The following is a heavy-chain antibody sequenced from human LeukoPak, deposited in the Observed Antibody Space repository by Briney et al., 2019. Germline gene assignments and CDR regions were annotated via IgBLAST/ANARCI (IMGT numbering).Heavy chain of an antibody. V-gene: IGHV3-53*05. CDR2: IYSGGRT. CDR3: ARANSLPYNRGSSGQNWFDP. J-gene: IGHJ5*02. CDR1: GFTVSSNY. D-gene: IGHD3-22*01. Sequence: GGSLRLSCAASGFTVSSNYMSWVRQAPGKGLEWVSVIYSGGRTYYADSVKGRFTISRDNSKNTLYLQMDSLRAEDTAVYYCARANSLPYNRGSSGQNWFDPWGQGTLVTVSS.